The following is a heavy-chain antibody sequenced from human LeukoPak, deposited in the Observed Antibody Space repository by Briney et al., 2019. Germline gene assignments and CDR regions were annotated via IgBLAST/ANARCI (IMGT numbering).Heavy chain of an antibody. CDR1: GYTFTDYY. CDR3: ARGEYVISGYRNDAFDI. CDR2: INPNSGAT. D-gene: IGHD3-22*01. V-gene: IGHV1-2*02. J-gene: IGHJ3*02. Sequence: ASVKVSCKASGYTFTDYYMHWVRQAPGQRLEWMGWINPNSGATKYAQKFQGRVTMTRDTSISTAYMELSRLTSDDTAVYYCARGEYVISGYRNDAFDIWGQGTMVAVSS.